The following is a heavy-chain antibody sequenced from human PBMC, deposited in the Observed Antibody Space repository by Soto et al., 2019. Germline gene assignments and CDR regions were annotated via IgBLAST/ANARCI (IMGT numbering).Heavy chain of an antibody. CDR3: ARVVPGAEAWFGP. D-gene: IGHD2-2*01. V-gene: IGHV1-18*01. CDR1: GYTFSNYG. Sequence: ASLKVSCKTSGYTFSNYGITWVRQAPGQPLEWPGWISLYSDGTNYAQKFQGRVSMTTDTSTTTAYMELRSLRSDDTAVYYCARVVPGAEAWFGPWGQGTLVTVSS. J-gene: IGHJ5*02. CDR2: ISLYSDGT.